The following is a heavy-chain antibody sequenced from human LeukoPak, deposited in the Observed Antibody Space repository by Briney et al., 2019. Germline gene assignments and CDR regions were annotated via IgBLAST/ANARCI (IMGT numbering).Heavy chain of an antibody. CDR2: IWYDGSKQ. CDR1: GFTFSSYG. Sequence: GGSLRLSCAASGFTFSSYGMHWVRQAPGKGLEWVALIWYDGSKQYYADSVKGRFTISRDNSKNTLYLQMNSLRAGDTAMYYCAKDGVRITTFGVDYWGQGTLVTVSS. V-gene: IGHV3-30*02. D-gene: IGHD3-3*01. CDR3: AKDGVRITTFGVDY. J-gene: IGHJ4*02.